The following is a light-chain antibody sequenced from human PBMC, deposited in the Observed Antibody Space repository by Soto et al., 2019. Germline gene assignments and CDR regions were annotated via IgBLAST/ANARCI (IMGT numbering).Light chain of an antibody. Sequence: DIQMTQSPSTLSASVGDTVTITCRASQSISTWLAWYQQKPGKAPKLLIYKASSLESGVPSRFSGSGSGTEFTFTISSLEPDDFATYYCQQYNSYSGTFGQGTKVET. CDR2: KAS. CDR1: QSISTW. V-gene: IGKV1-5*03. CDR3: QQYNSYSGT. J-gene: IGKJ1*01.